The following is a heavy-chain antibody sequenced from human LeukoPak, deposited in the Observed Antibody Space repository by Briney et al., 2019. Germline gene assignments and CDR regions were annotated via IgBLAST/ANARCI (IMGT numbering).Heavy chain of an antibody. D-gene: IGHD6-13*01. CDR2: ISSSSSYI. CDR1: GFTFSSYS. V-gene: IGHV3-21*01. J-gene: IGHJ3*02. Sequence: GGSLRLSCAASGFTFSSYSMNWVRQAPGKGLEWVSSISSSSSYIYYADSVKGRFTISRDNAKNSLYLQMNSLRAEDTAVYYCARVRWGPSSWYANDAFDIWGQGTMVTVSS. CDR3: ARVRWGPSSWYANDAFDI.